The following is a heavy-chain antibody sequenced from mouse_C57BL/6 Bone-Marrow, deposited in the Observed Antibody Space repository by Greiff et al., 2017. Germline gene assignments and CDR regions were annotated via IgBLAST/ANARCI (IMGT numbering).Heavy chain of an antibody. CDR3: ARSGYYYGSRGDY. CDR1: GYTFTSYG. V-gene: IGHV1-81*01. Sequence: QVHVKQSGAELARPGASVKLSCKASGYTFTSYGISWVKQRTGQGLEWIGEIYPRSGNTYYNEKFKGKATLTADKSSSTAYMELRSLTSEDSAVYFCARSGYYYGSRGDYWGQGTTLTVSS. D-gene: IGHD1-1*01. J-gene: IGHJ2*01. CDR2: IYPRSGNT.